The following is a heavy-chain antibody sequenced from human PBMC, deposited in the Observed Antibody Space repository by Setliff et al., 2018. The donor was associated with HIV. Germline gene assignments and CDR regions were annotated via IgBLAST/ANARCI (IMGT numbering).Heavy chain of an antibody. J-gene: IGHJ4*02. V-gene: IGHV3-21*01. D-gene: IGHD2-15*01. CDR1: GFSFGSFS. CDR3: VRALSGGYCSGGNCFPFDF. Sequence: GGSLRLSCSGSGFSFGSFSLHWVRQAPGKGLEWISSINSGSNYIYYTDSVKGRSIISRDNAKKSLFLQMSSLRAEDTAVYYCVRALSGGYCSGGNCFPFDFWGQGTLVTVSS. CDR2: INSGSNYI.